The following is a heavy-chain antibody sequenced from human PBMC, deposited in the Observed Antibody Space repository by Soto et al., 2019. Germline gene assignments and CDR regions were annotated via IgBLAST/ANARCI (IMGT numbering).Heavy chain of an antibody. V-gene: IGHV3-30*18. J-gene: IGHJ4*02. CDR2: IPYDGSNK. Sequence: QVQLVESGGGVVQPGRSLRLSCAASGFTFSSYGMHWVRQAPGKGLEWVAVIPYDGSNKYYADSVKGRFTISRDNSKNTLYLQMNSLRAEDTAVYYCAKDGQAIFGVVIITRYFDYWGQGTLVTVSS. D-gene: IGHD3-3*01. CDR3: AKDGQAIFGVVIITRYFDY. CDR1: GFTFSSYG.